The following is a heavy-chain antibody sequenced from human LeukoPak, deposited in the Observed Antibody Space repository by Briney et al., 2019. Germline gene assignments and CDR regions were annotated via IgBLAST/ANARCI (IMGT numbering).Heavy chain of an antibody. CDR1: GGSISSSDYC. V-gene: IGHV4-39*01. J-gene: IGHJ4*02. CDR3: ARWAVGTWARYDY. D-gene: IGHD2-15*01. Sequence: NPSETLTLSCTVSGGSISSSDYCWGWIRQPPGKGLEWIGTIYYNGRTYYNPSLKSRLTMSVDTSKNQFSLSLGSVTAADTAVYYCARWAVGTWARYDYWGQGTLVTVSS. CDR2: IYYNGRT.